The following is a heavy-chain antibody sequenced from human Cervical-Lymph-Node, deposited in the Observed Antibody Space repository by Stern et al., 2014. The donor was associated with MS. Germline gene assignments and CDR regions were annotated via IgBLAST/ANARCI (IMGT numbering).Heavy chain of an antibody. CDR2: IYYSGST. Sequence: VQLEESGPGLVKPSQTLSLTCTVSGGSISSGDYYWSWLRQPPGKGLAWIGYIYYSGSTYYNPSLKSRVTISVDTSKNQFSLKLSSVTAADTAVYYCASANCSSTSCPNWFDPWGQGTLVTVSS. CDR3: ASANCSSTSCPNWFDP. J-gene: IGHJ5*02. D-gene: IGHD2-2*01. CDR1: GGSISSGDYY. V-gene: IGHV4-30-4*01.